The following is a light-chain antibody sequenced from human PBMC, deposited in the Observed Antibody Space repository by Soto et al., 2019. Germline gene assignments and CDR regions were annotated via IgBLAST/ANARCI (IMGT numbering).Light chain of an antibody. Sequence: EMVLTSSPGTLFLSPGERATLSCRASQSVSSSHLAWYQQKPGQAPRLLIYGASSRATGIPDRFSGSGSGTDFTLTISRLEPEDFAVYYCRQYGSSPITFGQGTRLEIK. CDR1: QSVSSSH. CDR2: GAS. CDR3: RQYGSSPIT. J-gene: IGKJ5*01. V-gene: IGKV3-20*01.